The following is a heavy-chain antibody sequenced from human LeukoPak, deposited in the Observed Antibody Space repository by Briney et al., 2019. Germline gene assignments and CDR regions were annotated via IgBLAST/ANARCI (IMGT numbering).Heavy chain of an antibody. CDR1: GFTFSSYA. CDR2: ISGSGGNT. Sequence: GGSLRLSRAASGFTFSSYAMSWVRQAPGKGLEWVSSISGSGGNTFYADSVKGRFTISRDNSKNTLYLQMNSLRAEDTAAYHCAKGRNEDGDAALNYWGQGTLVTVSS. V-gene: IGHV3-23*01. CDR3: AKGRNEDGDAALNY. D-gene: IGHD4-17*01. J-gene: IGHJ4*02.